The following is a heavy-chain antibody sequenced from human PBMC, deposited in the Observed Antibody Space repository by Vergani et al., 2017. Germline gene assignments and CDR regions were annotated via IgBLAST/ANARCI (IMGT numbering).Heavy chain of an antibody. J-gene: IGHJ4*02. CDR3: AREGPGGYFDWLPFYYFDY. D-gene: IGHD3-9*01. CDR1: GFTVSSNY. Sequence: EVQLVESGGGLVQPGGSLRLSCAASGFTVSSNYMSWVRQAPGKGLEWVSVIYSGGSTYYADSVKGRFTISRDNSKNTLYLQMNSLRAEDTAVYYCAREGPGGYFDWLPFYYFDYWGQGTLVTVSS. CDR2: IYSGGST. V-gene: IGHV3-66*02.